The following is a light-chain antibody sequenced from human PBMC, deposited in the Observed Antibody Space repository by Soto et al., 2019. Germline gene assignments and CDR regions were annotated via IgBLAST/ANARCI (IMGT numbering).Light chain of an antibody. CDR3: QQYGSSPRT. V-gene: IGKV3-20*01. Sequence: EIVLTQPPGSLSLSPGERGTLSCRASQSVSSNFLAWYQQKPGQAPRLLIYGASSRASGIPDRFSGSGSGTDFTLTISRLEPEDFAVYYCQQYGSSPRTFGGGTKVDIK. CDR1: QSVSSNF. J-gene: IGKJ4*01. CDR2: GAS.